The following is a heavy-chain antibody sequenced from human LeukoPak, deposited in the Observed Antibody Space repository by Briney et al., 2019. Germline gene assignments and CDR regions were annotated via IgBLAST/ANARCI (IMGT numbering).Heavy chain of an antibody. CDR3: ARTYSSNWSAWHY. Sequence: PSETLSLTCTVSGGSISSGSYFWSWIRQPAGKGLEWIGRMYIGGSTNYNPSLKSRVSISVDTSKNQFSLKMSPVTAADTAVYYCARTYSSNWSAWHYWGQGTLVTVSS. CDR2: MYIGGST. V-gene: IGHV4-61*02. J-gene: IGHJ4*02. D-gene: IGHD6-13*01. CDR1: GGSISSGSYF.